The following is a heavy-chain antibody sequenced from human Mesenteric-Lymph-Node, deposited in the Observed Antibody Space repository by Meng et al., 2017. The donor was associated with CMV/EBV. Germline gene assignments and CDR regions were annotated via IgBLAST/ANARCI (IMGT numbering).Heavy chain of an antibody. J-gene: IGHJ6*02. V-gene: IGHV1-18*01. CDR2: ISAYNGNT. Sequence: ASVKVSCKASGYSFINYGISWVRQAPGQGLEWMGWISAYNGNTKYAQKLQGRLTMTTDTSTNTANMELRSLRLDDTAVYYCARNMLVGATGDYYYYYGMDVWGQGTTVTVSS. CDR3: ARNMLVGATGDYYYYYGMDV. D-gene: IGHD1-26*01. CDR1: GYSFINYG.